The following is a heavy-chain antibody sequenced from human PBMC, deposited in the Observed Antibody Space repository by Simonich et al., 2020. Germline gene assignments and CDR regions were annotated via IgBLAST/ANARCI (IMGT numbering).Heavy chain of an antibody. CDR1: GYTFTGYY. CDR2: NNPNSGGT. CDR3: ARVRFEAFDI. Sequence: QVQLVQSGAEVKKPGASVKVSCKASGYTFTGYYMHWVRQAPGQGLEMMGWNNPNSGGTNDAQKFQGRVTMTRDTSISTAYMELSRLRSDDTAVYYCARVRFEAFDIWGQGTMVTVSS. V-gene: IGHV1-2*02. J-gene: IGHJ3*02.